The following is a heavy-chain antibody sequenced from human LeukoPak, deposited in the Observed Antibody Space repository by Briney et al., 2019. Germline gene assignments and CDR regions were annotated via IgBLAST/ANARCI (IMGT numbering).Heavy chain of an antibody. CDR3: VRGTGY. J-gene: IGHJ4*02. CDR1: GFTFSTYV. CDR2: ISSNGDNT. Sequence: GGSLRLSCPVSGFTFSTYVMHWVRQAPGKGLEYVSAISSNGDNTYYADSVKGRFTISRDNSKNTLYLQMSSLRADDTAAYYCVRGTGYWGQGTLITVSS. V-gene: IGHV3-64D*06.